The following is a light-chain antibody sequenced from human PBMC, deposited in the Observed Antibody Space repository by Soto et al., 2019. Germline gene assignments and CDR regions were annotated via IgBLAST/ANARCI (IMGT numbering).Light chain of an antibody. J-gene: IGLJ2*01. CDR1: SSDVGGYNY. V-gene: IGLV2-8*01. CDR3: SSYEANNNSLV. Sequence: QSALTQPPSASGSPGQSVTISCTGTSSDVGGYNYVSWYQQHPGKAPKLMIYEVTKRPSGVPDRFSASKSGNTASPTVSGLQAEDEADYFCSSYEANNNSLVFGGGTKVTVL. CDR2: EVT.